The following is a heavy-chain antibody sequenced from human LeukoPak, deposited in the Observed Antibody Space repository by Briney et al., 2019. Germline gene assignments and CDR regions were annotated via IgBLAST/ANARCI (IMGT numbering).Heavy chain of an antibody. CDR3: ARDDGAYSSSWYDFDY. J-gene: IGHJ4*02. V-gene: IGHV3-23*01. Sequence: GGSLRLSCAASGFTFINYAMSWVRQAPGKGLEWVSGISGNGANTWYADSVKGRFTISRDNSKNTMDLQMNSLGAEDTALYYCARDDGAYSSSWYDFDYWGQGTPVTVSS. D-gene: IGHD6-13*01. CDR1: GFTFINYA. CDR2: ISGNGANT.